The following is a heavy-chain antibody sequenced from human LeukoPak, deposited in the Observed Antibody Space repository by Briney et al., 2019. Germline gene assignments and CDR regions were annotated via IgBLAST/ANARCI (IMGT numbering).Heavy chain of an antibody. CDR2: ISWNSGSI. Sequence: SLRLSCAASGFTFDDYAMHWVRQAPGKGLEWVSGISWNSGSIGYADSVKGRFTISRDNAKNSLYLQLNSLRAEDTALYYCAKTSGLLSDEFDYWGQGTLVTVSS. CDR1: GFTFDDYA. J-gene: IGHJ4*02. CDR3: AKTSGLLSDEFDY. D-gene: IGHD2-2*01. V-gene: IGHV3-9*01.